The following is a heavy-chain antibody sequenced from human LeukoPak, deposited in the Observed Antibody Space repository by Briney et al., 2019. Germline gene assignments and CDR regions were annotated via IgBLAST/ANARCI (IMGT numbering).Heavy chain of an antibody. Sequence: GASVKVSCKASGYTFTNYYLHWVRQAPGQGLEWMGIINPSGGTTTYAQKFQGRLTVTRDTSTSTVYMELSSLRPEDTAMYYCAGGGLGIQGSFDYWGQGTLVSASS. CDR3: AGGGLGIQGSFDY. CDR1: GYTFTNYY. CDR2: INPSGGTT. D-gene: IGHD7-27*01. V-gene: IGHV1-46*01. J-gene: IGHJ4*02.